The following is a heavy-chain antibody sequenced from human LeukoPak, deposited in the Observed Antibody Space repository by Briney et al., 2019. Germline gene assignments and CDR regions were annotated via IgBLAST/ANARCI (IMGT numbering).Heavy chain of an antibody. Sequence: GGSLRLSCAASGFTVSSNYMSWVRQAPGKGLEWVSVIYSGGSTYYADSVKGRFTISRDNSKNTLYLQMNSLRAEDTAVYYCARDSRELAAAGTYYYYGMDVWGQGTTVTVSS. CDR3: ARDSRELAAAGTYYYYGMDV. V-gene: IGHV3-53*01. CDR2: IYSGGST. CDR1: GFTVSSNY. J-gene: IGHJ6*02. D-gene: IGHD6-13*01.